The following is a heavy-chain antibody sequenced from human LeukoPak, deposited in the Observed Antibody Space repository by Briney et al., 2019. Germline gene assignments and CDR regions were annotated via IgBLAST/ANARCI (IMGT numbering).Heavy chain of an antibody. Sequence: GSSVKVSCKASGGTFSSYAISWVRQAPGQGLEWMGGIIPIFGTANYAQKFQGRVTITADESTSTAYMDLSSLRSEDTAVYYCARDGEGVNYDFGNYWGQGTLVTVCS. CDR2: IIPIFGTA. CDR1: GGTFSSYA. V-gene: IGHV1-69*01. CDR3: ARDGEGVNYDFGNY. J-gene: IGHJ4*02. D-gene: IGHD3-3*01.